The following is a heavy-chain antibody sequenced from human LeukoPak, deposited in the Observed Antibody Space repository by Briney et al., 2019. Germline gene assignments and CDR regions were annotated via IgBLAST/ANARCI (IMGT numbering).Heavy chain of an antibody. V-gene: IGHV2-70*11. CDR1: GFSLSTSGMC. Sequence: SGPTLVNPTQTLTPTCTFSGFSLSTSGMCVSWIRQPPGKALEWLARIDWDDDKYYSTSLKTRLTISKDTSKNQVVLTMTNMDPVDTATYYCARIRAYCSSTSCYGYYYYYMDVWGKGTTVTVSS. CDR3: ARIRAYCSSTSCYGYYYYYMDV. D-gene: IGHD2-2*01. CDR2: IDWDDDK. J-gene: IGHJ6*03.